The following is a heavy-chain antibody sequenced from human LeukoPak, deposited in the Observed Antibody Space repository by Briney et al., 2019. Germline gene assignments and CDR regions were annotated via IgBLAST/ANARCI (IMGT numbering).Heavy chain of an antibody. CDR1: SGSFTSDY. CDR2: FYTSGTT. Sequence: PSETLSLTCTVSSGSFTSDYWSWIRQPAGKGLEWIGRFYTSGTTNYNPSLKSRVTMSADTSKNQFSLKLRSVTAADTAVYYCARCRHGNCDYFDYWGQGTLVTVSS. J-gene: IGHJ4*02. D-gene: IGHD1-7*01. V-gene: IGHV4-4*07. CDR3: ARCRHGNCDYFDY.